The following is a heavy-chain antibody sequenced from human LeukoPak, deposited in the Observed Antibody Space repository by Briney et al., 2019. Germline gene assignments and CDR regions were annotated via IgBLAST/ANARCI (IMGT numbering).Heavy chain of an antibody. CDR1: GFTFSSYS. CDR3: DFWSGRDSDY. CDR2: ISSSSSYI. V-gene: IGHV3-21*01. D-gene: IGHD3-3*01. Sequence: GGSLRLSCAASGFTFSSYSMNWVRQAPGKGLEWVSSISSSSSYIYYADSVKGRFTISRDNAKNSLYLQMNSLRVEDTAVYYCDFWSGRDSDYWGQGTLVTVSS. J-gene: IGHJ4*02.